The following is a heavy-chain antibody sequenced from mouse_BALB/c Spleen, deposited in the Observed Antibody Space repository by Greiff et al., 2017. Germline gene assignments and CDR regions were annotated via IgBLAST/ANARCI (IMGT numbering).Heavy chain of an antibody. CDR3: TSIYYDYEGAMDY. D-gene: IGHD2-4*01. J-gene: IGHJ4*01. V-gene: IGHV1S127*01. CDR2: IDPSDSYT. Sequence: VKLQQPGAELVKPGASVKMSCKASGYTFTSYWMHWVKQRPGQGLEWIGVIDPSDSYTSYNQKFKGKATLTVDTSSSTAYMQLSSLTSEDSAVYYCTSIYYDYEGAMDYWGQGTSVTVSS. CDR1: GYTFTSYW.